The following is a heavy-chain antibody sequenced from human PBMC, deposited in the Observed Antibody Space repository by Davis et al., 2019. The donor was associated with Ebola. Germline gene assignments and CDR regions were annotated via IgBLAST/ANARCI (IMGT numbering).Heavy chain of an antibody. CDR3: ARDPGHYDSTESGPYYYYYYGMDV. D-gene: IGHD3-22*01. CDR1: GGSISSYY. V-gene: IGHV4-59*12. Sequence: MPSETLSLTCTVSGGSISSYYWSWIRQPPGKGLEWIGYIYYSGSTNYNPSLKSRVTISVDTSKNQFSLKLSSVTAADTAVYYCARDPGHYDSTESGPYYYYYYGMDVWGQGTTVTVSS. J-gene: IGHJ6*02. CDR2: IYYSGST.